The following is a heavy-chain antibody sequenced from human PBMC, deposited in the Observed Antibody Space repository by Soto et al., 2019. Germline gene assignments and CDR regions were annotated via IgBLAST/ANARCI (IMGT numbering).Heavy chain of an antibody. V-gene: IGHV4-4*02. D-gene: IGHD5-12*01. J-gene: IGHJ5*02. Sequence: PSENLCVGCAFSVGSISSSNWGSWFRQPPGKGLEWIGEIYHSGSTNYNPSLKSRVTISVDKSKNQFSLKLSSVTAADTAVYYCARDRRVDKIGLDPWGQGTMVTVSS. CDR3: ARDRRVDKIGLDP. CDR2: IYHSGST. CDR1: VGSISSSNW.